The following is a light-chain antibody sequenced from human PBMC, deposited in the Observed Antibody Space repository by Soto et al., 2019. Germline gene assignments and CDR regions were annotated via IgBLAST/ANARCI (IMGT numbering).Light chain of an antibody. CDR1: QSVSSSY. CDR2: GAS. J-gene: IGKJ1*01. Sequence: EIVLTQSPGTLSLSPGERATLSCRASQSVSSSYLGWYQQKPGQAPRLLIYGASSRATDIPDRFSGSGSGTDFTLTISRLEPEDFAVYYCQQYHSSRWTFGQGTKVEIK. V-gene: IGKV3-20*01. CDR3: QQYHSSRWT.